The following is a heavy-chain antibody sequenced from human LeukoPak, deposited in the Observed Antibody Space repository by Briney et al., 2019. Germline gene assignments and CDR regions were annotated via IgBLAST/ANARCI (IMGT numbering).Heavy chain of an antibody. J-gene: IGHJ4*02. CDR1: GITFSRHG. Sequence: GGSLRLSCVASGITFSRHGMDWVRQAPGKGLEWVAVIEDDGGVQQYADSVKGRFTVSRDNSKSTLYLQMNGLSVEDTAIYYCAREATWGEWYFDHWGQGTPVTVSS. V-gene: IGHV3-30*03. CDR3: AREATWGEWYFDH. CDR2: IEDDGGVQ. D-gene: IGHD3-3*01.